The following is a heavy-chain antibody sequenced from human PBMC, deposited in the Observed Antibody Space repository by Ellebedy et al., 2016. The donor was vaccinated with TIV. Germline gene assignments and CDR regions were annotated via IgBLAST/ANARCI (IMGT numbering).Heavy chain of an antibody. Sequence: SETLSLXCTVSGDSISSGGHYWTWIRQHPGKGLEWIGYIHHSGSTSYNPSLKSRVTISVDRSKNQFSLKLTSVTAADTAVYYCARYGSGSYGGWFDSWGQGILVTVSS. D-gene: IGHD3-10*01. V-gene: IGHV4-30-2*01. CDR1: GDSISSGGHY. CDR3: ARYGSGSYGGWFDS. CDR2: IHHSGST. J-gene: IGHJ5*01.